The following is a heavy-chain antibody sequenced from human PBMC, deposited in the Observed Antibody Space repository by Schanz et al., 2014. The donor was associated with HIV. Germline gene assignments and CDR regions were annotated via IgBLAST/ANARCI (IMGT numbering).Heavy chain of an antibody. CDR2: ISYDGSNK. J-gene: IGHJ3*02. Sequence: VQLVESGGGFVRPGGSLTLSCVASGFKFSDSWMHWVRQAPGKGLEWVAVISYDGSNKYYADSVKGRFTISRDNAKNSLYLQMSSLRVEDTAVYYCTRSFNRGSRAFDAFDIWGQGTMVTVSS. CDR3: TRSFNRGSRAFDAFDI. V-gene: IGHV3-30*03. CDR1: GFKFSDSW. D-gene: IGHD3-10*01.